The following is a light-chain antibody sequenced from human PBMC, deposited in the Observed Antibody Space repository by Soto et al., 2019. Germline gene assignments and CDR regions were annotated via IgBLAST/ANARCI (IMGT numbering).Light chain of an antibody. J-gene: IGLJ2*01. V-gene: IGLV2-14*01. CDR1: SSDVGGYNY. Sequence: QSALTQPASVSGSPGQSITISCTGTSSDVGGYNYVSWYQQHPGKAPQLMIYDVSNRPSGVSNRFSGSKSGNTASLTISGLQAEDEADYYCSSYTSISAPVVFGGGTKLTVL. CDR3: SSYTSISAPVV. CDR2: DVS.